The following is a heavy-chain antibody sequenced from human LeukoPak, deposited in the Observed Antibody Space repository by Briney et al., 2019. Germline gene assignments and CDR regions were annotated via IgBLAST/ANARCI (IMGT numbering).Heavy chain of an antibody. Sequence: GASVKVSCKASGYTFTSYGISWARQAPGQGLEWMGWISAYNGNTNYAQKLQGRVTMTTDTSTSTAYMELRSLTSDDTAVYYCARDLGYSSSSATPLDYWGQGTLVTVSS. V-gene: IGHV1-18*01. J-gene: IGHJ4*02. CDR1: GYTFTSYG. D-gene: IGHD6-6*01. CDR3: ARDLGYSSSSATPLDY. CDR2: ISAYNGNT.